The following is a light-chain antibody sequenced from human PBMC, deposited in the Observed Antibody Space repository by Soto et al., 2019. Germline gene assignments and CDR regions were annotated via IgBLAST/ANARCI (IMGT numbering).Light chain of an antibody. Sequence: ELLMTQSPATLSVSPGDSATLACMASRSVDTDLAWYQQKPGHAPRLLVCATSARATGVPDRFRGSRSGTDFTLTISSLQPEDSATYYCHQYYNRPPWTFGQGTQVEL. CDR2: ATS. CDR1: RSVDTD. CDR3: HQYYNRPPWT. V-gene: IGKV3-15*01. J-gene: IGKJ1*01.